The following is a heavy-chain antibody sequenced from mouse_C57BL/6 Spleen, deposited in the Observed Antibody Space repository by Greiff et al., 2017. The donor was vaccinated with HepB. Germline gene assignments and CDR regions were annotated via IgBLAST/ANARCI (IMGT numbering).Heavy chain of an antibody. Sequence: QVQLQQSGPELVKPGASVKISCKASGYTFTDYYINWVKQRPGQGLEWIGWIYPGSGNTKYNEKFKGKATLTVDTSSSTAYMQLSSLNSEDSAVYFCARRWNYDGDYDYAMDYWGQGTSVTVSS. V-gene: IGHV1-84*01. J-gene: IGHJ4*01. CDR2: IYPGSGNT. D-gene: IGHD2-3*01. CDR1: GYTFTDYY. CDR3: ARRWNYDGDYDYAMDY.